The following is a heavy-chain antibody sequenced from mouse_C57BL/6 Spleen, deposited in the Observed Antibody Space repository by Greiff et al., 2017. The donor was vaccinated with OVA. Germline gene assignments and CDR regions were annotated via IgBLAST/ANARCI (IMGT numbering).Heavy chain of an antibody. CDR2: IDPYDSET. CDR3: ARDSRSDY. J-gene: IGHJ4*01. V-gene: IGHV1-52*01. D-gene: IGHD3-2*01. CDR1: GYTFTSYW. Sequence: QVQLQQPGAELVRPGSSVKLSCKASGYTFTSYWMHWVKQRPIPGLEWIGNIDPYDSETHYNQKFKDKATLTVEKASSTAYMPLSSLTSEDSAVYYGARDSRSDYWGQGTSVTVSS.